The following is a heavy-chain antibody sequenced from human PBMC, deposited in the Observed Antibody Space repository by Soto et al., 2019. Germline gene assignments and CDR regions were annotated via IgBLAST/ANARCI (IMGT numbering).Heavy chain of an antibody. Sequence: ASVKVSCKASGYTFTSYGISWVRQAPGQGLEWMGWISAYNGTANYAQKFQGRVTITADESTSTAYMELSSLRSEDTAVYYCAGHGYCISTSCQFDYWGQGTLVTVSS. CDR1: GYTFTSYG. CDR3: AGHGYCISTSCQFDY. CDR2: ISAYNGTA. V-gene: IGHV1-18*01. D-gene: IGHD2-2*01. J-gene: IGHJ4*02.